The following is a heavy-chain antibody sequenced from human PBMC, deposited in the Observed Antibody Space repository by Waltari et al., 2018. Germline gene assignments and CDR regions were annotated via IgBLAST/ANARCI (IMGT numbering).Heavy chain of an antibody. CDR1: GYTFTSYY. Sequence: VQLVQSGAEVKKPGASVKVSCKASGYTFTSYYMHWVRQAPGKGLEWVSSNRSSSSYIYYAGSGKGRFTISRDIAKNSLDLQMNSLRAEDTAVYYWARPRAGNFDYWGQGTLVTVSS. V-gene: IGHV3-21*01. CDR3: ARPRAGNFDY. CDR2: NRSSSSYI. J-gene: IGHJ4*02. D-gene: IGHD6-19*01.